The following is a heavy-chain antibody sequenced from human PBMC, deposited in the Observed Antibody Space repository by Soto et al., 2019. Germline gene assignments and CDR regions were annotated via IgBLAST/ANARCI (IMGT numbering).Heavy chain of an antibody. V-gene: IGHV1-18*01. D-gene: IGHD3-22*01. J-gene: IGHJ5*02. CDR1: GYTFTSYG. Sequence: APVKVSCKSSGYTFTSYGISWVRQAPGQGLEWMGWISAYNGNTNYAQKLQGRVTMTTDTSTSTAYMELRSLRSYDTAVYYCARGGSLTAYDSRGDFLSSLGGWLDRCGKGTWVTVSS. CDR2: ISAYNGNT. CDR3: ARGGSLTAYDSRGDFLSSLGGWLDR.